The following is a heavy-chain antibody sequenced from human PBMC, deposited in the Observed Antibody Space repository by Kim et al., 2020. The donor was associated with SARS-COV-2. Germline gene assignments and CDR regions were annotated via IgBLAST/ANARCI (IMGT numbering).Heavy chain of an antibody. CDR1: GFTFDDYG. J-gene: IGHJ3*02. Sequence: GGSLRLSCAASGFTFDDYGMSWVRQAPGKGLEWVSGINWNGGSTGYADSVKGRFTISRDNGTSSLSLQMNSLRAEDTALYHCARARTGPTFLEAFNIWGQGTKVSVSS. D-gene: IGHD1-7*01. CDR2: INWNGGST. CDR3: ARARTGPTFLEAFNI. V-gene: IGHV3-20*01.